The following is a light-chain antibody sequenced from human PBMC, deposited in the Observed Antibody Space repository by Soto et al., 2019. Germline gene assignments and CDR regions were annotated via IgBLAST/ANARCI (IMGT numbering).Light chain of an antibody. Sequence: QSALTQPASVSGSPGQSITISCTGTSSDVGGYNYVSWYQQHPGKAPKLMIYEVSNRPSGVSNRFSGSKSGNTASLTISGRQAEDEADYYCSSYTSSSPDWVFGGGTKLTVL. J-gene: IGLJ3*02. CDR1: SSDVGGYNY. CDR3: SSYTSSSPDWV. V-gene: IGLV2-14*01. CDR2: EVS.